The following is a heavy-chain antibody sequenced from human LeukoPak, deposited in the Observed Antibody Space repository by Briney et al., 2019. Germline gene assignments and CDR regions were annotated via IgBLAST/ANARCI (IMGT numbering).Heavy chain of an antibody. J-gene: IGHJ3*02. V-gene: IGHV3-30-3*01. CDR3: ASQYTAMVLKYDAFDI. Sequence: GRSLRLSCAASGFTFSSYAMHWVRQAPGKGLEWVAVISYDESNKYYADSVKGRFTIPRDNSKNTLYLQMNSLRAEDTAVYYCASQYTAMVLKYDAFDIWGQGTMVTVSS. CDR1: GFTFSSYA. D-gene: IGHD5-18*01. CDR2: ISYDESNK.